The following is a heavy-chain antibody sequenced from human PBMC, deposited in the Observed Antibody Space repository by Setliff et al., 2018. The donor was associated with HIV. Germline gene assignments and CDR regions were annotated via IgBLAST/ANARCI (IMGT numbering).Heavy chain of an antibody. J-gene: IGHJ4*02. CDR1: GFSVNTNY. V-gene: IGHV3-53*01. CDR2: LYTGGAT. Sequence: GESLKISCAASGFSVNTNYMNWVRQAPGRGLEWVSILYTGGATYYADSVKGRFTVSRDNSKNTLYLQMNSLRAADTAVYFCARLEKLDDISYFDYWGQGTLVTVSS. D-gene: IGHD3-3*02. CDR3: ARLEKLDDISYFDY.